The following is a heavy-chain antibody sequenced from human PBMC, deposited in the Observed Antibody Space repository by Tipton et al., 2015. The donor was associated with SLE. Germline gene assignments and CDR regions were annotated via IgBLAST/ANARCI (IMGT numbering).Heavy chain of an antibody. CDR1: GGSLNSDTYY. V-gene: IGHV4-39*07. Sequence: TLSLTCTVSGGSLNSDTYYWGWIRQPPGKGLEWIGGIYSSGSAYYNPSLSSRITIFLDMSKNQFSLNLRSVTAADTAVYYCAKERPGSGLDPWGQGTLVTVSS. J-gene: IGHJ5*02. D-gene: IGHD3-3*01. CDR2: IYSSGSA. CDR3: AKERPGSGLDP.